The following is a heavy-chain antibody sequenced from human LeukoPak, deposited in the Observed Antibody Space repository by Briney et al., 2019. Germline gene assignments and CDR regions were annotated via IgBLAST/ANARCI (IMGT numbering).Heavy chain of an antibody. Sequence: GGSLRLSCVFPSLIFSHAWMNWVRQAPGKGLEWVGRVKSVAEGGASEYGTPVKGRFTISRDDSKKTVYLQMHNLSTEDTALYYCTKNTGDFDIWGQGTMVIVSS. V-gene: IGHV3-15*07. CDR3: TKNTGDFDI. CDR1: SLIFSHAW. CDR2: VKSVAEGGAS. D-gene: IGHD4-17*01. J-gene: IGHJ3*02.